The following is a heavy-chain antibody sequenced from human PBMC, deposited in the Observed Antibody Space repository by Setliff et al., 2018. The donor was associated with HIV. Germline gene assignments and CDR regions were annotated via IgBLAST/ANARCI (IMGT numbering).Heavy chain of an antibody. CDR1: GGSISTYH. J-gene: IGHJ4*02. D-gene: IGHD5-18*01. V-gene: IGHV4-59*08. CDR3: ARLSDTAMASFDS. Sequence: SETLSLTCSVSGGSISTYHWSWIRQPPGKGLEWIGYIYKSGSTNYSPSLKSRVTISPGTSKNQFPLNLTSVTAADTAVYYCARLSDTAMASFDSWGQGILVTVSS. CDR2: IYKSGST.